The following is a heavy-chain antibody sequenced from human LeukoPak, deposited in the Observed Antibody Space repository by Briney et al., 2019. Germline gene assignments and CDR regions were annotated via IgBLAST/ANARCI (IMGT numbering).Heavy chain of an antibody. CDR3: ARDLNSSCYSWPSDY. CDR1: GFTFSSYW. V-gene: IGHV3-74*01. D-gene: IGHD6-13*01. J-gene: IGHJ4*02. CDR2: INSDGSST. Sequence: PGGSLRLSCAASGFTFSSYWMHWVRQAPGKGLVWVSRINSDGSSTSYADSVKGRFTISRDNAKNTLYLQMNSLRAEDTAVYYCARDLNSSCYSWPSDYWGQGTLVTVSS.